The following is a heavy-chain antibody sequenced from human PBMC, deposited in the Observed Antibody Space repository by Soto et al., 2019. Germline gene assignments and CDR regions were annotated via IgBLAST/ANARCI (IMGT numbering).Heavy chain of an antibody. CDR2: IYYSGST. D-gene: IGHD6-13*01. Sequence: SETLSLTCTVSGGSISSSSYYWGWIRQPPGKGLEWIGSIYYSGSTYYNPSLKSRITISVDTSKNQFSLRLSSVTAADTAVYYCARQQQLVDYWGQGTLVTAPQ. J-gene: IGHJ4*02. V-gene: IGHV4-39*01. CDR1: GGSISSSSYY. CDR3: ARQQQLVDY.